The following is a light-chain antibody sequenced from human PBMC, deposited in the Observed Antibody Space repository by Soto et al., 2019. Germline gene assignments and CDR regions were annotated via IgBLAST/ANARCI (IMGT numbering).Light chain of an antibody. CDR2: DVS. Sequence: QSALAQPASVSGSPGQSITISCTGTSSDIGDSNFVSWYQHNRAKAPKLLIYDVSDRPSRLSSRFSGSKSANTASLTISGLQAEDEAFYYYSSYTTTPNSRFVFGTGTKVTVL. V-gene: IGLV2-14*03. J-gene: IGLJ1*01. CDR1: SSDIGDSNF. CDR3: SSYTTTPNSRFV.